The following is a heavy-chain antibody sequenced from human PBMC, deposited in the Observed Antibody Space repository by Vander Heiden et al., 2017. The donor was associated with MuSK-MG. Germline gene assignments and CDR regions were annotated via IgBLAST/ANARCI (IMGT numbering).Heavy chain of an antibody. V-gene: IGHV3-72*01. D-gene: IGHD2-2*01. CDR3: AKEMEDCGSNTMCPIGAFDI. J-gene: IGHJ3*02. Sequence: EVQLVETGGGFVQPGGSLRLSCAASGFLFSAYFIDWVRQAPGKGLEWIGRTRNKLNSYSTEYAAAVKGRFTISRDDSKKSLFLQMNSLKTEDTAVYYCAKEMEDCGSNTMCPIGAFDIWGQGTMVTVSS. CDR2: TRNKLNSYST. CDR1: GFLFSAYF.